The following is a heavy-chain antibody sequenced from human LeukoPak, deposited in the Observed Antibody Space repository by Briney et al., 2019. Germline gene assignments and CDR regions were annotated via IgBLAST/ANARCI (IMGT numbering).Heavy chain of an antibody. CDR2: IYHSGST. V-gene: IGHV4-4*02. D-gene: IGHD1-1*01. J-gene: IGHJ4*02. CDR3: ARAVGLTQGGTFDY. Sequence: PSGTLSLTCAVSGGSISSSNWWSWARQPPGKGLEWIGEIYHSGSTNYNPSLKSRVTISVDKSKNQFSLKLSSVTAADTAVYYCARAVGLTQGGTFDYWGQGTLVTVSS. CDR1: GGSISSSNW.